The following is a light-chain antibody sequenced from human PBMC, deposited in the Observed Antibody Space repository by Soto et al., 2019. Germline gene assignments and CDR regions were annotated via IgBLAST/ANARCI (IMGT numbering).Light chain of an antibody. J-gene: IGKJ5*01. CDR1: QSVNNN. CDR3: QQYTGPPTT. V-gene: IGKV3-20*01. Sequence: EIVLTQSPGTLSLSPGERATLSCRASQSVNNNLAWYQQKLGQAPRVLIYGASTRAAGIPDRFSGSGSGTDFTLTITRLEPEDSAVYFCQQYTGPPTTFGQGTRLEI. CDR2: GAS.